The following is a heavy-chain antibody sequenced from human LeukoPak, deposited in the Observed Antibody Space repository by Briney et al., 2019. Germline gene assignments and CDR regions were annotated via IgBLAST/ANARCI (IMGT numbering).Heavy chain of an antibody. J-gene: IGHJ4*02. CDR3: AKELDYTTYGYYFDY. CDR2: IGAGGTFT. CDR1: GFTFSSYA. D-gene: IGHD4-11*01. Sequence: GGSLRLSCTASGFTFSSYAMNWVRQAPGKGLEWVSGIGAGGTFTYYADSVKGRFTISRDNSRNTLYLQMNSLRADDTAVYYCAKELDYTTYGYYFDYWGQGTLVTVSS. V-gene: IGHV3-23*01.